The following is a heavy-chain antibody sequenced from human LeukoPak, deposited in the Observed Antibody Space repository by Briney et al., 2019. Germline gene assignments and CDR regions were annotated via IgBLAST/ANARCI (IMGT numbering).Heavy chain of an antibody. Sequence: PSETLSLTCAVYGGSFSGYYWSWIRQPPGKGLEWIGEINHSGSTNYNPSLKSRVTISVDTSKNQFSLKLSSVTAADTAVYYCASGKNSRDYWGQGTLVTVSS. CDR2: INHSGST. J-gene: IGHJ4*02. D-gene: IGHD1-7*01. CDR3: ASGKNSRDY. CDR1: GGSFSGYY. V-gene: IGHV4-34*01.